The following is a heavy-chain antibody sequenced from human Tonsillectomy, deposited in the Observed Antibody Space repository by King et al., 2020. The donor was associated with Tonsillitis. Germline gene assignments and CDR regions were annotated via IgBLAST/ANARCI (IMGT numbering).Heavy chain of an antibody. D-gene: IGHD1-1*01. CDR1: GYTFTDYH. Sequence: QLVQSGAELKRPGASVKVSCLASGYTFTDYHMHWVRQAPGQGLEWRGWIYPNNGGTYYAQKFQGRISLTRDTSINSVYMELTRLTSDDTALYYCVRENWYYDYWGQGTLVTVSS. V-gene: IGHV1-2*02. CDR2: IYPNNGGT. CDR3: VRENWYYDY. J-gene: IGHJ4*02.